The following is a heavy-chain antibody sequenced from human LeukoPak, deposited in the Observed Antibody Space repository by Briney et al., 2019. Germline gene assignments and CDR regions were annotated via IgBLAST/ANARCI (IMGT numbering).Heavy chain of an antibody. J-gene: IGHJ4*02. CDR2: TKSGDKT. D-gene: IGHD5-12*01. V-gene: IGHV3-53*01. Sequence: PGGSLRLSCAASGFTVSSNYMSWVRQAPGKGLQWVSGITKSGDKTYYADSVKGRFTISRDNPRNTLYLQMNSLRAEDTAIYYCAKDISGSEGDYFDYWGQGTLVTVSS. CDR1: GFTVSSNY. CDR3: AKDISGSEGDYFDY.